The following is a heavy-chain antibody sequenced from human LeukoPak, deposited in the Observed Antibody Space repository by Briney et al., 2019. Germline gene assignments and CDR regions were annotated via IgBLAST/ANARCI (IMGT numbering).Heavy chain of an antibody. CDR2: MNPNSGNT. CDR3: ARGFLEYGSGSSWFDP. CDR1: GYTFTSYD. Sequence: GASVKVSCKASGYTFTSYDINWVRQATGQGLEWMGWMNPNSGNTGYAQKFQGRVTMTRNTSISTAYMELSSLRSEDTAVYYCARGFLEYGSGSSWFDPWGQGTLVTVSS. V-gene: IGHV1-8*01. D-gene: IGHD3-10*01. J-gene: IGHJ5*02.